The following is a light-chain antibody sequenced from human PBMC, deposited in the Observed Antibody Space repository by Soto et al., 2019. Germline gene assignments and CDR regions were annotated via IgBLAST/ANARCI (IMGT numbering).Light chain of an antibody. J-gene: IGKJ1*01. CDR1: QSIVHSNGNTF. V-gene: IGKV2-30*02. CDR2: KVS. CDR3: MQGTYAPKT. Sequence: EVVMTQSPLSLPVTLGQPASISCRSSQSIVHSNGNTFLTWFQQRPGQSPRRLIYKVSIRDAGVPDRVSGSGSGTDFTLKISRVEAEDVGVYYCMQGTYAPKTFGQGTMVEI.